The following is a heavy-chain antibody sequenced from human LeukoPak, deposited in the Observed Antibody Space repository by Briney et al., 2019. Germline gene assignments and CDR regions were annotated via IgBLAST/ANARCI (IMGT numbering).Heavy chain of an antibody. CDR3: ATLRYFDWLLLFDAFDI. CDR1: GFTFSSYA. J-gene: IGHJ3*02. V-gene: IGHV3-23*01. D-gene: IGHD3-9*01. Sequence: GGSLRLSCAASGFTFSSYAMSWVRQAPGKGLEWVSAISGSGGSTYYADSVKGRFTISRDNSKNTLYLQMNSLRAEDTAVYYCATLRYFDWLLLFDAFDIWGQGTMVTVSS. CDR2: ISGSGGST.